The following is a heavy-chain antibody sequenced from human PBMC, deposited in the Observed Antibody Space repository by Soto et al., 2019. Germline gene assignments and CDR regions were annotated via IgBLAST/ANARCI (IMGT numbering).Heavy chain of an antibody. V-gene: IGHV1-45*02. J-gene: IGHJ3*02. CDR3: ARSPKGELVNAFDI. Sequence: SVKVSCKASGYTFTYRYLHWVRQAPGQALEWMGWITPFNGNTNYAQKFQDRVTITRDSFMSTAYMELSSLRSEDTAMYYCARSPKGELVNAFDIWGQGTMVTVSS. CDR2: ITPFNGNT. D-gene: IGHD1-26*01. CDR1: GYTFTYRY.